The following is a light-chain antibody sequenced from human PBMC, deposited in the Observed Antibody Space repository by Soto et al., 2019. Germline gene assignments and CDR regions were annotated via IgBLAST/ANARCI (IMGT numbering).Light chain of an antibody. CDR1: QSVSSSY. CDR2: DTS. J-gene: IGKJ1*01. Sequence: EIVFTQSPGTLSLSPGERATLSCRASQSVSSSYLAWCQQKPGQAPRLLIYDTSSRATGIPDRFSGSGAGTEFTLTISSLQSEDFAVYDCQQYNNWPQTFGQGTQVDIK. CDR3: QQYNNWPQT. V-gene: IGKV3-20*01.